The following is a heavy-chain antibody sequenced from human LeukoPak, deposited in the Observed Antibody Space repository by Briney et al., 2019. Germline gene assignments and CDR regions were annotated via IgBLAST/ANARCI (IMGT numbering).Heavy chain of an antibody. J-gene: IGHJ4*02. V-gene: IGHV4-31*03. CDR1: GGSISSGGYY. CDR3: ARVKRNSHEVFDY. D-gene: IGHD4-4*01. CDR2: IYYSGST. Sequence: SETLSLTCTVSGGSISSGGYYWSWIRQHPGKGLEWIGYIYYSGSTYYNPSLKSRVTISVDTSKNQFSLKLSSVTAADTAVYYCARVKRNSHEVFDYWGQGTLVTVSS.